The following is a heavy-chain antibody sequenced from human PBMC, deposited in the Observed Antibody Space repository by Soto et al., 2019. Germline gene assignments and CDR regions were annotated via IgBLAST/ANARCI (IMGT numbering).Heavy chain of an antibody. Sequence: SETLSLTFAVSGGSISSSNWWSWVRQPPGKGLEWIGEIYHSGSTNYNPSLKSRVTISVDKSKNQFSLKLSSVTAADTAVYYCARDRYYDSSGYCHHYYFDYWGQGTLVTVS. CDR1: GGSISSSNW. CDR2: IYHSGST. CDR3: ARDRYYDSSGYCHHYYFDY. J-gene: IGHJ4*02. D-gene: IGHD3-22*01. V-gene: IGHV4-4*02.